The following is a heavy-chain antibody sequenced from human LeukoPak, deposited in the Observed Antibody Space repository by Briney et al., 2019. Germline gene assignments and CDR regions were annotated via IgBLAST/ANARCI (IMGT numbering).Heavy chain of an antibody. Sequence: GGSLRLSCAASGFIFSDYGMHWVRQAPGKGLEWVAVISYDGSNKYYADSVKGRFTISRDNSKNTLYLQMNSLRAEDTAVYYCAKDPTGGDYWGQGTLVTVSS. CDR2: ISYDGSNK. D-gene: IGHD1-1*01. CDR1: GFIFSDYG. CDR3: AKDPTGGDY. J-gene: IGHJ4*02. V-gene: IGHV3-30*18.